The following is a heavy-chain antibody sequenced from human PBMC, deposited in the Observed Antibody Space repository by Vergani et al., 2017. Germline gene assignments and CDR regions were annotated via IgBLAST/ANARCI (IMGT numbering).Heavy chain of an antibody. CDR1: GHTFTDYF. Sequence: QVQLVQSGAEVKKPGASVKVFCKASGHTFTDYFMHWVRQAPGQGLEWMGWINPNSGGTNYAQKFQGRVTMTRDTSISTAYMELSNLRSHDTAVYYCARVGTSSNRDYFDYWGQGTLVTVSS. J-gene: IGHJ4*02. CDR3: ARVGTSSNRDYFDY. D-gene: IGHD2-2*01. CDR2: INPNSGGT. V-gene: IGHV1-2*02.